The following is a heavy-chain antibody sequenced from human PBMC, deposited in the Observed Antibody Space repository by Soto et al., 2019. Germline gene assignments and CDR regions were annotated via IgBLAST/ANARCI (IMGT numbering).Heavy chain of an antibody. CDR1: GYTFTSYG. CDR2: IGVHNGNT. CDR3: ARDFLYYDNIVLALSGY. V-gene: IGHV1-18*01. Sequence: ASVKVSCKASGYTFTSYGISWVRQAPGQGLEWMGWIGVHNGNTKYAQNLQGRVTMTTDTITRTAYMELRSLRSDDTAVYYFARDFLYYDNIVLALSGYWGQGPLVTASS. D-gene: IGHD3-22*01. J-gene: IGHJ4*02.